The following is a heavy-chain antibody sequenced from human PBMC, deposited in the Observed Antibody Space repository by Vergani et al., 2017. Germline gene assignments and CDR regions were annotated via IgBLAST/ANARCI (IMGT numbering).Heavy chain of an antibody. V-gene: IGHV4-59*01. J-gene: IGHJ4*02. Sequence: QVQLQQWGAGLLKPSETLSLTCTVSGGSISSYYWSWIRQPPGKGLEWIGYIYYSGSTNYNPSLKSRVTISVDTSKNQFSLKLSSVTAADTAVYYCARGSTGIADLGYWGQGTLVTVSS. D-gene: IGHD6-13*01. CDR3: ARGSTGIADLGY. CDR2: IYYSGST. CDR1: GGSISSYY.